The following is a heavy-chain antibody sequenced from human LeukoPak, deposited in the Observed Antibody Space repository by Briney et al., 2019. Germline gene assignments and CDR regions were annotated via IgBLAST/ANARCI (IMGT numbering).Heavy chain of an antibody. CDR3: ARALMTLVRGVPRTTWFDP. V-gene: IGHV4-34*01. CDR2: INESGTT. CDR1: GGSFSVYY. Sequence: SETLSLTCAVSGGSFSVYYWTWVRQAPGKGLEWIGEINESGTTNYNASLNNRVTISVDPSKSEFSLKMTSLTAADTAVFYCARALMTLVRGVPRTTWFDPWGQGTLVTVSS. J-gene: IGHJ5*02. D-gene: IGHD3-10*01.